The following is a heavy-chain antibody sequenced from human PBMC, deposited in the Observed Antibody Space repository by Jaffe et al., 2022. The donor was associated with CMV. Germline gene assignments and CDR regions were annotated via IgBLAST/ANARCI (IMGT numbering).Heavy chain of an antibody. CDR2: IVVGSGNT. D-gene: IGHD3-22*01. J-gene: IGHJ3*02. V-gene: IGHV1-58*02. Sequence: QMQLVQSGPEVKKPGTSVKVSCKASGFTFSSSAMQWVRQARGQRLEWIGWIVVGSGNTNYAQRFQDRVTITRDMSTGTAYMELSSLRSEDTAVYYCTAGRLYYDSLGQIGPRAFNIWGQGTMVTVSS. CDR3: TAGRLYYDSLGQIGPRAFNI. CDR1: GFTFSSSA.